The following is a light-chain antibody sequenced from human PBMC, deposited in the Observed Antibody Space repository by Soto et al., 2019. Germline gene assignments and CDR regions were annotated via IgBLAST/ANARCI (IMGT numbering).Light chain of an antibody. J-gene: IGKJ4*01. CDR2: AAS. V-gene: IGKV1-39*01. CDR3: QHRGNWPPLT. CDR1: QGINTY. Sequence: DIQVTQSPASLSGSVGDSVTITCRTSQGINTYLNWYQQKVGDAPRLLIAASELESGVPSRFSGGGSGTDFTLTITNLRPEDFAVYFCQHRGNWPPLTFGGGTKVEMK.